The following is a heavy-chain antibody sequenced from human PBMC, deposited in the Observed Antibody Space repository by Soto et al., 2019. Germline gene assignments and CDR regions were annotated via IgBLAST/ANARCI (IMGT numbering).Heavy chain of an antibody. CDR2: ISSSSSYI. Sequence: GSLRLSCAASGFTFSSYSMNWVRQAPGKGLEWVSSISSSSSYIYYADSVKGRFTISRDNAENSLYLQMNSLRAEDTAVYYCARDSHLGGRSPFDAVFDIWGQGTMVTV. J-gene: IGHJ3*02. V-gene: IGHV3-21*01. CDR1: GFTFSSYS. CDR3: ARDSHLGGRSPFDAVFDI. D-gene: IGHD3-9*01.